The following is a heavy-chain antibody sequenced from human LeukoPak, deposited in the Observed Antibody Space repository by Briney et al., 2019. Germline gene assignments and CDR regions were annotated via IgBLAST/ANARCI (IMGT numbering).Heavy chain of an antibody. CDR3: ARSRATYAFDI. V-gene: IGHV3-48*01. CDR2: ISSSGGTI. J-gene: IGHJ3*02. CDR1: GFTFSGYS. D-gene: IGHD5-12*01. Sequence: GGSLRLSCTASGFTFSGYSMNWVRQAPGKGLEWVSYISSSGGTIYYADSVKGQFTISRDNAMNSLYLQMNSLRAEDTAVYYCARSRATYAFDIWGQGTMVTVSS.